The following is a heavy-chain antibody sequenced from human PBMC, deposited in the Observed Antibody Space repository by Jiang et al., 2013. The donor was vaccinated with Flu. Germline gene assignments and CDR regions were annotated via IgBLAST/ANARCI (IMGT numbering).Heavy chain of an antibody. J-gene: IGHJ4*02. CDR2: ISSSGSTI. CDR1: GFTFSSYE. CDR3: ARDAGAKGRIFRKGLDY. V-gene: IGHV3-48*03. D-gene: IGHD3-10*01. Sequence: VQLLESGGGLVQPGGSLRLSCAASGFTFSSYEMNWVRQAPGKGLEWVSYISSSGSTIYYADSVKGRFTISRDNAKNSLYLQMNSLRAEDTAVYYCARDAGAKGRIFRKGLDYWGQGTLVTVSS.